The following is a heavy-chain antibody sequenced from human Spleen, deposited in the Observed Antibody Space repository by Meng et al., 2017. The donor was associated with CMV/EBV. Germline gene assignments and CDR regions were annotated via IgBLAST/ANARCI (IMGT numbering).Heavy chain of an antibody. Sequence: RTSAVYGGAFSGYHWGWLRQPPGKGLEWLEEINHTGSTNYNPSLKSRVTISVDTSKNQFSLKLSSVTAADTAVYYCARESAGTFDYWGQGTLVTVSS. CDR1: GGAFSGYH. V-gene: IGHV4-34*01. J-gene: IGHJ4*02. D-gene: IGHD6-13*01. CDR3: ARESAGTFDY. CDR2: INHTGST.